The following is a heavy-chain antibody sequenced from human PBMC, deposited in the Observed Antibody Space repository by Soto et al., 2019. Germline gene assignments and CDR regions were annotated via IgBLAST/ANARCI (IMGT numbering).Heavy chain of an antibody. Sequence: QVQLQESGPGLVKPSQTLSLTCTVSGDSISRGGYYWNWLRQHPRKGLEWIGYIYHSGSTIYNPSLQSRVTISVDTSKNRLSLELSNVTAADTAVYYCARDGAGAYGLGSFDPWGQGILVTVSS. J-gene: IGHJ5*02. CDR1: GDSISRGGYY. CDR3: ARDGAGAYGLGSFDP. CDR2: IYHSGST. D-gene: IGHD2-21*01. V-gene: IGHV4-31*03.